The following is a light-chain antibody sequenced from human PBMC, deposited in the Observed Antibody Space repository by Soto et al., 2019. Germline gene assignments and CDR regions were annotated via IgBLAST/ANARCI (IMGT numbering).Light chain of an antibody. Sequence: EIVLTQSPGTLSLSPGERATLSCRASESVSSSYLAWYQQKPGQAPRLLIFGASSRATGTPDRFSGSGSGTEFTLTISRLEPEDFAVYYCQQYGSSPPWTFGQGTEVEIK. CDR2: GAS. V-gene: IGKV3-20*01. J-gene: IGKJ1*01. CDR1: ESVSSSY. CDR3: QQYGSSPPWT.